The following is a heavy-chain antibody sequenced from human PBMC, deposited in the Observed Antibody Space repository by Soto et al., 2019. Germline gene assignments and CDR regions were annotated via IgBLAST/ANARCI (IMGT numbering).Heavy chain of an antibody. Sequence: SETLSLTCTVSGCSISSYYWSWIRQPPGKGLEWIGYIYYSGSTNYNPSLKSRVTISVDTSKNQFSLKLSSVTAADTAVYYCARTYYDILTGPHYYYYMDVWGKGTTVTVSS. CDR3: ARTYYDILTGPHYYYYMDV. CDR2: IYYSGST. J-gene: IGHJ6*03. CDR1: GCSISSYY. V-gene: IGHV4-59*08. D-gene: IGHD3-9*01.